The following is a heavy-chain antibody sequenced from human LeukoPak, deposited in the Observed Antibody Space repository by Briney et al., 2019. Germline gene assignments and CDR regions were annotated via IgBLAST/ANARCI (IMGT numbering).Heavy chain of an antibody. CDR3: ARVSDITGIFDY. CDR1: GYTFTSYD. J-gene: IGHJ4*02. Sequence: WASVKVSCTASGYTFTSYDINWVRQATGQGLEWMGWMNPNSGNTGYAQKFQGRVTMTRNTSISTAYMELSSLRSEDTAVYYCARVSDITGIFDYWGQGTLVTVSS. V-gene: IGHV1-8*01. D-gene: IGHD1-20*01. CDR2: MNPNSGNT.